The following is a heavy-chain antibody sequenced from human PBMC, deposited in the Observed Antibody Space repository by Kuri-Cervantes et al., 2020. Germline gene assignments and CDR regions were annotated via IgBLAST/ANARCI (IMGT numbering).Heavy chain of an antibody. V-gene: IGHV1-3*01. CDR3: AIGTTAGSGVHWFDP. J-gene: IGHJ5*02. CDR1: VYTFTRYA. Sequence: AGVTVSCMASVYTFTRYAMRWVRQAPGQRLEWMGWINAGNGNTKYSQKFQGRVTITRDTSASTAYMELSSLRSEDTAVYYCAIGTTAGSGVHWFDPWGHGTLVTVSS. D-gene: IGHD4-11*01. CDR2: INAGNGNT.